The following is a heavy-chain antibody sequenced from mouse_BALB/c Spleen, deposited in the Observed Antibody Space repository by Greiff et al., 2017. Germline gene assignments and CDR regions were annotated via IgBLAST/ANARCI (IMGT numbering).Heavy chain of an antibody. CDR3: ARDDYYGSYAMDY. J-gene: IGHJ4*01. V-gene: IGHV5-4*02. Sequence: EVKLMESGGGLVKPGGSLKLSCAASGFTFSDYYMYWVRQTPEKRLEWVATISDGGSYTYYPDSVKGRFTISRDNAKNNLYLQMSSLKSEDTAMYYCARDDYYGSYAMDYWGQGTSVTVSS. CDR1: GFTFSDYY. D-gene: IGHD1-2*01. CDR2: ISDGGSYT.